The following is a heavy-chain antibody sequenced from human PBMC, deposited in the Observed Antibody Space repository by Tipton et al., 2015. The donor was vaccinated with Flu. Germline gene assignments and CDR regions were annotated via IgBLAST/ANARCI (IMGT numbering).Heavy chain of an antibody. V-gene: IGHV3-30*04. J-gene: IGHJ4*02. CDR3: ARDVAVAGEAEVDY. D-gene: IGHD6-19*01. CDR1: GFTFSSYA. Sequence: QLVQSGGGVVQPGRSLRLSCAASGFTFSSYAMHWVRQAPGKGLEWVAVISYDGSNKYYADSVKGRFTISRDNSKNTLYLQMNSLTAEDTAVYYCARDVAVAGEAEVDYWARERWSPSPQ. CDR2: ISYDGSNK.